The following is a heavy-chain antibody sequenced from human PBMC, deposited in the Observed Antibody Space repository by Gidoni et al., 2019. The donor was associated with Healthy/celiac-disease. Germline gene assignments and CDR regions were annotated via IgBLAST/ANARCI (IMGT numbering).Heavy chain of an antibody. V-gene: IGHV3-21*01. J-gene: IGHJ6*03. Sequence: EVQLVESGGGVVKPGGSLRLSCASSGCTCGSYSMNWVRQAPGMGLEWVSSISSRSSYIYYADSVKGRFTISRDNAKNSLYLQMNSLRAEDTAVYYCARKAGATNVYYYYYMDVWGKGTTVTVSS. D-gene: IGHD1-26*01. CDR1: GCTCGSYS. CDR3: ARKAGATNVYYYYYMDV. CDR2: ISSRSSYI.